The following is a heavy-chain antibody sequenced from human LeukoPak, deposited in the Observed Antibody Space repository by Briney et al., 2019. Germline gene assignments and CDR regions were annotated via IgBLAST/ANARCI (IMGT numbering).Heavy chain of an antibody. Sequence: GSLRLSCAASGFSFSSFSMTWIRQPPGKGLEWIGEINHSGSTNYNPSLKSRVTISIDTSKNQFSLILSSVTAADTAVYYCARGLSDVYWGQGTLVTVSS. V-gene: IGHV4-34*01. CDR1: GFSFSSFS. J-gene: IGHJ4*02. CDR2: INHSGST. CDR3: ARGLSDVY.